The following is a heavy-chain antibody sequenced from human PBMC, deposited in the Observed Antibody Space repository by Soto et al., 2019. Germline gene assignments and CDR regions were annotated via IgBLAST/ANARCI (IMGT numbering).Heavy chain of an antibody. J-gene: IGHJ4*02. V-gene: IGHV3-23*01. CDR2: ISGSGGNT. CDR1: GFTFSSYA. CDR3: AKDFYALYYFDY. D-gene: IGHD2-2*01. Sequence: PGGSLRLSCAASGFTFSSYAMSWVRQAPGKGLEWVSAISGSGGNTYYADSVEGRFTISRDNSKNTLYLQMNSLRAEDTAVYYCAKDFYALYYFDYWGQGTLVTVSS.